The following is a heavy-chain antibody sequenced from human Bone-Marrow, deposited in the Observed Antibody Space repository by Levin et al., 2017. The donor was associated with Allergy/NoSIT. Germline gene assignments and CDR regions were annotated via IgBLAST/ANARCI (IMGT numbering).Heavy chain of an antibody. V-gene: IGHV3-48*01. CDR3: VKSLTSSPY. J-gene: IGHJ4*02. D-gene: IGHD3-3*01. CDR2: ISSSSRTI. Sequence: PGGSLRLSCVASGLSFSTISMNWVRQAPGKGLEWLSYISSSSRTIFYADSVKGRFTISRDNANNSTYLHMNSLRADDTALYYCVKSLTSSPYWGQGTLVTVSS. CDR1: GLSFSTIS.